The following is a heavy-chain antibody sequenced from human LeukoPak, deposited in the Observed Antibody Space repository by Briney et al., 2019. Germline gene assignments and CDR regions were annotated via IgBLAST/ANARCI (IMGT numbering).Heavy chain of an antibody. V-gene: IGHV3-21*01. D-gene: IGHD1-1*01. Sequence: GGSLRLSCAASGFTFSSYSMNWVRQAPGKGLEWVSSISSSSSYIYYADSVKGRFTISRDSAKNSLYLQMNSLRAEDTAVYYCARDRRVQNAFDIWGQGTMVTVSS. CDR2: ISSSSSYI. CDR3: ARDRRVQNAFDI. CDR1: GFTFSSYS. J-gene: IGHJ3*02.